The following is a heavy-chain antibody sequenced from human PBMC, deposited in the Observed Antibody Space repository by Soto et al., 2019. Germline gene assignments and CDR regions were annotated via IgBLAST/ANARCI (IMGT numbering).Heavy chain of an antibody. V-gene: IGHV4-39*01. CDR1: GGSITSSSYY. CDR3: MLGSGWKDFDY. CDR2: IYYSGST. Sequence: PSETLSLTCTASGGSITSSSYYWGWIRQPPGKGLEWIGNIYYSGSTYYNPSLKSRVTISVDTSKNQFSLKLSSVTAADTAVYYCMLGSGWKDFDYRGQGTLVTVPS. J-gene: IGHJ4*02. D-gene: IGHD3-22*01.